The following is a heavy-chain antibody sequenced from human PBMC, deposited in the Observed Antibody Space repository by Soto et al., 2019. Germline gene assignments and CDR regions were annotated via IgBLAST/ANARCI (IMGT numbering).Heavy chain of an antibody. D-gene: IGHD2-8*01. CDR1: GISFSDYY. CDR2: YGRTM. CDR3: AIMYGPPGWHEMDV. Sequence: GGSLRLSCTASGISFSDYYMNWIRQAPGKGLEWLSYYGRTMYYADSVKGRFSISRDSAKNSLSLRMNSLRAEDTAVYYCAIMYGPPGWHEMDVWGQGTTVTVSS. J-gene: IGHJ6*02. V-gene: IGHV3-11*01.